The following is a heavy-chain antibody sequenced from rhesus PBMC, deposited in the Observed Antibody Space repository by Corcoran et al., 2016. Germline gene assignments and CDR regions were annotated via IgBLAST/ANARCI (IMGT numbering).Heavy chain of an antibody. CDR2: IGPRDPET. CDR3: AKGGSGYYYFDY. V-gene: IGHV5-2*01. J-gene: IGHJ4*01. D-gene: IGHD3-28*01. Sequence: EVQLVQSGAEVKRPGESLKISCKTSGYSLTSYWISWVRQRPGKGLEGRGAIGPRDPETRYSPSFHGQVTISADKSSSTAYLQWSSLKASDSATYYCAKGGSGYYYFDYWGQGVLVTVSS. CDR1: GYSLTSYW.